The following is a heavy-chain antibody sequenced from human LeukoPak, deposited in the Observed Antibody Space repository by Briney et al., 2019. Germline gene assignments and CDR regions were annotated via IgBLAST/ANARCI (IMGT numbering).Heavy chain of an antibody. CDR2: ITSDGSDQ. CDR1: GFTFGSYA. D-gene: IGHD6-19*01. Sequence: PGGSLRLSCAASGFTFGSYAMHWVRQAPGMGLEWVAVITSDGSDQYYADSVKDRFIISRDRSKNTVYLQMSSLRAEDTAVYYCAKDGGYGSAWPFDYWGQGTLVTVSS. V-gene: IGHV3-30*04. CDR3: AKDGGYGSAWPFDY. J-gene: IGHJ4*02.